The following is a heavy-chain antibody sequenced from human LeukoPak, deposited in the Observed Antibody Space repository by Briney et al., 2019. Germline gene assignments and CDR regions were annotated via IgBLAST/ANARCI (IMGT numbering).Heavy chain of an antibody. J-gene: IGHJ4*02. CDR3: ARHTLGYSAYNAGYFDY. CDR1: GYSISSGYY. D-gene: IGHD5-12*01. CDR2: IYHSGST. V-gene: IGHV4-38-2*02. Sequence: SETLSLTCTVSGYSISSGYYWGWIRQPPGKGLEWIGSIYHSGSTYYNPSLKSRVTISVDTSKNQFSLKLSSVTAADTAVYFCARHTLGYSAYNAGYFDYWGQGSLVTVSS.